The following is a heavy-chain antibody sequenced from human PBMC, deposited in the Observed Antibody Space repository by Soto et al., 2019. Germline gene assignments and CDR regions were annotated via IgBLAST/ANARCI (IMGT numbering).Heavy chain of an antibody. Sequence: GGSLRLSCAASGFTFSSYGMHWVRQAPGKGLEWVAVIWYDGSNKYYADSVKGRFTISRDNSKNTLYLQMNSLRAEDTAVYYCAREAGLRYFDWSNLDYWGQGTLVTVSS. V-gene: IGHV3-33*01. J-gene: IGHJ4*02. CDR3: AREAGLRYFDWSNLDY. CDR1: GFTFSSYG. D-gene: IGHD3-9*01. CDR2: IWYDGSNK.